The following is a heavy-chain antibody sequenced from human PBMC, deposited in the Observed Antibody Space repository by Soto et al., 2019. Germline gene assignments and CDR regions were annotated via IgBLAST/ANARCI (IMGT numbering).Heavy chain of an antibody. V-gene: IGHV3-7*03. J-gene: IGHJ5*02. CDR2: IKQDGSEK. Sequence: EVQLVESGGGLVQPGGSLRLSCVASGFTFSSYWMSWARQVPGRGLEWLAKIKQDGSEKNNVDSVRGRLTISRDNAKSSLYRGMKSLRADDTAVYFCSWVSRGAAGGSSWCQGTLVTVSS. D-gene: IGHD6-13*01. CDR1: GFTFSSYW. CDR3: SWVSRGAAGGSS.